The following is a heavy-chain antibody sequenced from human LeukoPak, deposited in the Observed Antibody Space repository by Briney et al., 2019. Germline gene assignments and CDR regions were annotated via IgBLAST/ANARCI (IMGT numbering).Heavy chain of an antibody. J-gene: IGHJ4*02. CDR2: IWYDGSNK. V-gene: IGHV3-33*01. CDR1: GFTFSSYG. Sequence: GGSLRLSCAASGFTFSSYGMHWVRQAPGKGLEWVAVIWYDGSNKYYADSVKGRFTISRDNAKNSLYLQMNSLRAEDTAVYYCARGAYCGGDCYPLPDYWGQGTLVTVSS. D-gene: IGHD2-21*02. CDR3: ARGAYCGGDCYPLPDY.